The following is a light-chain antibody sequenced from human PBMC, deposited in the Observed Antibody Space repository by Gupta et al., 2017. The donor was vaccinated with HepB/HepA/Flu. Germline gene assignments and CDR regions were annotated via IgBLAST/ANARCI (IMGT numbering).Light chain of an antibody. V-gene: IGLV3-25*03. J-gene: IGLJ1*01. CDR2: KDS. Sequence: SSDLTQPPSVSVSPGQTARITCSGSGLQNRYAFWYQQKPGQAPLLLMYKDSERASGIPERFSAFSSGTTATLTINGVQAEDEGDYYCQSADSSCPHVSVFGTGTRVNVL. CDR1: GLQNRY. CDR3: QSADSSCPHVSV.